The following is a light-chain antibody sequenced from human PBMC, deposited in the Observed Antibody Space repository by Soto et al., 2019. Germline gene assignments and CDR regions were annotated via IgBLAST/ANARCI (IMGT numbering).Light chain of an antibody. CDR1: SSNIGSNS. J-gene: IGLJ1*01. CDR2: KNS. CDR3: AAWDDRLRGFL. Sequence: QLVLTQPPSASGTPGQRVTISCSGSSSNIGSNSVYWYQQLPGTAPKLLIFKNSQRPSGVPDRFSGSKSGTSASLAVSGLRSGDEADYYCAAWDDRLRGFLFGPGTKVTVL. V-gene: IGLV1-47*01.